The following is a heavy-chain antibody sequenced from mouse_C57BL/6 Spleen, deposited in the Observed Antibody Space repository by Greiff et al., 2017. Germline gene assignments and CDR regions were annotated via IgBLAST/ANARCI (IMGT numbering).Heavy chain of an antibody. CDR2: IYPGDGDT. V-gene: IGHV1-80*01. D-gene: IGHD2-4*01. CDR3: ARWKDYDGAWFAY. CDR1: GYAFSSSW. J-gene: IGHJ3*01. Sequence: QVQLQQSGAELVKPGASVKISCKASGYAFSSSWMNWVKQRPGKGLEWIGQIYPGDGDTNYNGKFKGKATLTADKSSSTAYMQLSSLTSEDSAVYFCARWKDYDGAWFAYWGQGTLVTVSA.